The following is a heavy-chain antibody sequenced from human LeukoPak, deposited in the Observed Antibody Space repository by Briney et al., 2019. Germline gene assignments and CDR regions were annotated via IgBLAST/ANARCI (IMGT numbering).Heavy chain of an antibody. Sequence: SETLSLTCTVSGYSISSGYYWGWIRQPPGKGLEWIGSIYHSGSTYYNPSLKSRVTISVDTSKNQFSLKLSSATAADTAVYYCARVMGTTVDYWGQGTLVTVSS. D-gene: IGHD4-17*01. CDR3: ARVMGTTVDY. CDR2: IYHSGST. CDR1: GYSISSGYY. V-gene: IGHV4-38-2*02. J-gene: IGHJ4*02.